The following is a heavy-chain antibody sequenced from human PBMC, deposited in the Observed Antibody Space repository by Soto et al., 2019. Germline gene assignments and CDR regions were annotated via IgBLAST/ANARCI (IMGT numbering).Heavy chain of an antibody. CDR1: GVPFSTYI. J-gene: IGHJ3*01. D-gene: IGHD3-3*01. CDR3: ARDRITTWGDAFDL. CDR2: IIPVPDIT. V-gene: IGHV1-69*08. Sequence: QVQLVQSGAEVRKPGSSVKVSCNAPGVPFSTYIISWVRQAPGQGLEWIGRIIPVPDITNYAQKCQGRVTVTADRSTSTAFMEVTSLKSEVTAVYYCARDRITTWGDAFDLWGQGTMVTVSS.